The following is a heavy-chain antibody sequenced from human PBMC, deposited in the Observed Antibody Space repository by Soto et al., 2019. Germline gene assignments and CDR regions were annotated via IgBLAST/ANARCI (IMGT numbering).Heavy chain of an antibody. Sequence: GSLRLSCAASGFTFSNAWMSWVRQAPGKGLEWVGRIKSKTDGGTTDYAAPVKGRFTISRDDSKNTLYLHMNSLKTEDTAVYYCTTVLALYDSSGEYYFDYWGQGTLVTVSS. CDR1: GFTFSNAW. CDR2: IKSKTDGGTT. J-gene: IGHJ4*02. V-gene: IGHV3-15*01. CDR3: TTVLALYDSSGEYYFDY. D-gene: IGHD3-22*01.